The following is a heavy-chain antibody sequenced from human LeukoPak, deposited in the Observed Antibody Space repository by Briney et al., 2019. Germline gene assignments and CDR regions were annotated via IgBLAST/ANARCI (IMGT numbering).Heavy chain of an antibody. J-gene: IGHJ4*02. CDR3: ARGVHIVATPVDY. CDR2: ISSSSSYI. CDR1: GFTFSSYS. V-gene: IGHV3-21*01. D-gene: IGHD5-12*01. Sequence: GGSLRLSCAASGFTFSSYSMNWVRQAPGKGLEWVSSISSSSSYIYYADSVKGRFTISRDSAKNSLYLQMNSLRAEDTAVYYCARGVHIVATPVDYWGQGTLVTVS.